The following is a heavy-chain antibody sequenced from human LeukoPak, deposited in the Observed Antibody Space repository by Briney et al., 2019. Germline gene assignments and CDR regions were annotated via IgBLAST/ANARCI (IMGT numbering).Heavy chain of an antibody. J-gene: IGHJ5*02. CDR2: IYPGDSDT. CDR3: ARQFPKTKGSGLLNWFDP. V-gene: IGHV5-51*01. Sequence: GESLKISCKGSGYSFISHWIGWVRQVPGKGLEWMGIIYPGDSDTRYSPAFEGQVTMSVDKSISTAYLQWSSLKASDTAMYYCARQFPKTKGSGLLNWFDPWGQGTLVTVSS. D-gene: IGHD3/OR15-3a*01. CDR1: GYSFISHW.